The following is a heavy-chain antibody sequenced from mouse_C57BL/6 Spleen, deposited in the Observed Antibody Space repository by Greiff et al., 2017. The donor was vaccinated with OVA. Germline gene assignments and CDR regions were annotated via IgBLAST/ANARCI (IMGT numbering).Heavy chain of an antibody. CDR1: GYTFTDYN. V-gene: IGHV1-22*01. Sequence: VQLQQSGPELVKPGASVTMSCKASGYTFTDYNMHWVKQSHGKSLEWIGYINPNNGGTSYNQKFKGKATLTVNKSSSTAYMELRSLTSEDSAVYYCARGEHSNPFAYWGQGTLVTVSA. J-gene: IGHJ3*01. D-gene: IGHD2-5*01. CDR2: INPNNGGT. CDR3: ARGEHSNPFAY.